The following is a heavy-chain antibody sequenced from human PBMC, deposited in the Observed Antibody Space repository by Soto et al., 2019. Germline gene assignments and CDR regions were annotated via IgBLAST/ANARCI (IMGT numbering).Heavy chain of an antibody. CDR3: ATSPRGTGTDWGYYYYYYMDV. CDR2: IYYSGST. D-gene: IGHD1-7*01. J-gene: IGHJ6*03. CDR1: GGSISSGGYY. V-gene: IGHV4-31*03. Sequence: PSETLSLTCTVSGGSISSGGYYWSWIRQHPGKGLEWIGYIYYSGSTYYNPSLKSRVTISVDTSKNQFSLKLSSVTAADTAVYYCATSPRGTGTDWGYYYYYYMDVWGKGTTVTVSS.